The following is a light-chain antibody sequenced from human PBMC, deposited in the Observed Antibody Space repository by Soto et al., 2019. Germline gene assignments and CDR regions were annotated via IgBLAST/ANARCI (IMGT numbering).Light chain of an antibody. CDR1: QSVSSSY. V-gene: IGKV3D-20*01. J-gene: IGKJ5*01. CDR3: QQYGSSPIT. CDR2: DTS. Sequence: EIVLTQSPGTLSLSPGERATLSCGASQSVSSSYVAWYQHKPGLAPRLLIHDTSSRAIGIPDRLSGSKSGTNFNLTIRRMEPEDVGMYYCQQYGSSPITFGQGTRLEIK.